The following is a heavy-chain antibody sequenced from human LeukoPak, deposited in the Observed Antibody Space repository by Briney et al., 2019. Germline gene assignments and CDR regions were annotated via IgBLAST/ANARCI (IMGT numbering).Heavy chain of an antibody. CDR2: IRNKAKSYAT. CDR3: THYYDSSGYYGAFDI. V-gene: IGHV3-73*01. Sequence: GGSLKLSCAASGFTFSDSAMHWVRQASGKGLEWVGRIRNKAKSYATAYAESVKGRFTFSRDDSKNTAYLQMNSLKTEDTAVYYCTHYYDSSGYYGAFDIWGQGTMVTVSS. CDR1: GFTFSDSA. J-gene: IGHJ3*02. D-gene: IGHD3-22*01.